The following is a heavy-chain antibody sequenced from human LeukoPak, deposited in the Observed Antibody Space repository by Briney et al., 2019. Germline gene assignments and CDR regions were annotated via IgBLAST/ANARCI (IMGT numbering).Heavy chain of an antibody. V-gene: IGHV4-39*01. CDR1: GGSISSSSYY. J-gene: IGHJ3*02. CDR2: IYYSGST. D-gene: IGHD3-22*01. Sequence: SETLSLTCTVSGGSISSSSYYWGCIRQPPGKGLEWIGSIYYSGSTYYNPSLKSRVTLSVDTSKNQFSLKLSSVTAADTAVYYCARQYYYDSTGYPWAFDIWGQGTKVTVSS. CDR3: ARQYYYDSTGYPWAFDI.